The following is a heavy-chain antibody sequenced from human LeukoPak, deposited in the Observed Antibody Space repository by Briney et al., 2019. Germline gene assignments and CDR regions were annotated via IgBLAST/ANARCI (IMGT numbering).Heavy chain of an antibody. Sequence: SETLSLTCAAYGGSFSGYYWSWIRQPPGKGLEWIGEINHSGSTNYNPSLKSRVTISVDTSKNQFSLKLSSVTAADTAVYYCARGPTYYYGSGSYGYYFDYWGQGTLVTVSS. J-gene: IGHJ4*02. CDR3: ARGPTYYYGSGSYGYYFDY. V-gene: IGHV4-34*01. CDR1: GGSFSGYY. CDR2: INHSGST. D-gene: IGHD3-10*01.